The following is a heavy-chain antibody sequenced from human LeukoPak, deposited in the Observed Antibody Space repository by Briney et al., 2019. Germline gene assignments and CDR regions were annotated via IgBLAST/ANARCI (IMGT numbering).Heavy chain of an antibody. CDR1: GGSISSYY. CDR2: IFSSGYT. D-gene: IGHD6-13*01. V-gene: IGHV4-59*01. CDR3: ARETYSGHWFDP. Sequence: SETLSLTCTVSGGSISSYYWSWIRQSPGKGPEWIGYIFSSGYTTYNPSLESRATISVDTSKNHFSLKLRSVTAADAAVYYCARETYSGHWFDPWGQGTLVTVSS. J-gene: IGHJ5*02.